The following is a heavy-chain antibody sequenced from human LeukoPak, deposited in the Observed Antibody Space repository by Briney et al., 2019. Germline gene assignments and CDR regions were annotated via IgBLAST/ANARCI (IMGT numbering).Heavy chain of an antibody. D-gene: IGHD4-17*01. Sequence: PGGSLRLSCAASGFTVSSNYMGWVRQAPGKGLEWVSVIYRGGSTHYAGSVEGRFTISRDKSKNTVYLQLNSLRAEDAAVYYCARSPDYGDPYWYFDLWGRGTLVTVSS. CDR2: IYRGGST. CDR1: GFTVSSNY. J-gene: IGHJ2*01. V-gene: IGHV3-53*01. CDR3: ARSPDYGDPYWYFDL.